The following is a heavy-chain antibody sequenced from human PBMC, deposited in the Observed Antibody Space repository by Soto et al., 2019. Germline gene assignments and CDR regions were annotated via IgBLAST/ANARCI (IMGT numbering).Heavy chain of an antibody. CDR1: GYSFTRKW. J-gene: IGHJ4*02. CDR2: IYPDDFDT. Sequence: GESLKISCKGSGYSFTRKWIGWVRQMPGKGLEWMGIIYPDDFDTRYSPSFQGQVTISADKSISTAYLQWGSLKASDTAIYYCASASGYFENWGQGTVVTVSS. V-gene: IGHV5-51*01. CDR3: ASASGYFEN. D-gene: IGHD3-3*01.